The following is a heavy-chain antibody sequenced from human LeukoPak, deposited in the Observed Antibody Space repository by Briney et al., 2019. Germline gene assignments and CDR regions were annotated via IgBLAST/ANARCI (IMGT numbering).Heavy chain of an antibody. CDR3: ARRRGSSSYNWFDP. Sequence: SETLSLTCTVSGGSISSYYWSWIRQPAGKGLGWIGRIYTSGSTNYNPSLKSRVTISVDTSKNQFSLKLSSVTAADTAVYYCARRRGSSSYNWFDPWGQGTLVTVSS. CDR1: GGSISSYY. D-gene: IGHD6-13*01. V-gene: IGHV4-4*07. CDR2: IYTSGST. J-gene: IGHJ5*02.